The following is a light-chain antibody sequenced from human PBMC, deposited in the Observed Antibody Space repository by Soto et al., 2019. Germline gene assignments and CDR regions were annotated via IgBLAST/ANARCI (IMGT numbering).Light chain of an antibody. CDR2: WAS. V-gene: IGKV4-1*01. CDR1: QSVLYSSNNKNY. Sequence: DIVMTQSPDSLAVSLGERATINCKSSQSVLYSSNNKNYLAWYQQKPGQPPKLLIYWASTRESGVPDRFSGSGSGTDFTLTISSLQAEDVAVDYGQQYYGTPYTFGQGTKLEIK. J-gene: IGKJ2*01. CDR3: QQYYGTPYT.